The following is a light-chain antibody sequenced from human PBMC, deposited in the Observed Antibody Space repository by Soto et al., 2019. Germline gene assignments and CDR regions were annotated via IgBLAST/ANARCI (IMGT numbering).Light chain of an antibody. CDR1: SSDVGGYNY. V-gene: IGLV2-14*01. Sequence: QSALTQPASVSGSPGQSITISCTGTSSDVGGYNYVSWYQQHPGKAPKFMIYEVSNRPSGVSNRFSGSKSGNTASLTISGLQAEDEADYYCSSYTSSSTHWVFGGGTKLT. J-gene: IGLJ3*02. CDR3: SSYTSSSTHWV. CDR2: EVS.